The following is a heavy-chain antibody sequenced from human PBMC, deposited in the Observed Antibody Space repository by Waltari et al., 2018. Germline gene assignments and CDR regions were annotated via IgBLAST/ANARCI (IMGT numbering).Heavy chain of an antibody. CDR3: WRPLLMVVVCTPYMDV. CDR1: GGSISSCGYY. D-gene: IGHD2-21*01. J-gene: IGHJ6*03. V-gene: IGHV4-31*03. Sequence: QVQLQESGPGLVKPSQTLSLTCTVSGGSISSCGYYWRWIRLHPGKGLEWIGYIYYSGCTKYYPDLMRRGITSVDTYKNQSSLKQSTVTAADDAVDYCWRPLLMVVVCTPYMDVWGKGTTVTVSS. CDR2: IYYSGCT.